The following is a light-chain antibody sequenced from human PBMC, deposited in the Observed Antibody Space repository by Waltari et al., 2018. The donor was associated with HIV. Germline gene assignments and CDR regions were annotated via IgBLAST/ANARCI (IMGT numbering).Light chain of an antibody. CDR1: QGIRTD. Sequence: IQMTQSPSSLSASVGDRFTITCRTSQGIRTDLGWYQQKPGKTPKRLIHGASTLQSGVPSRFSGSGFGTEFTLTISSLQPEDSATYDGLQHNSYPWTFGQGTKVEIK. V-gene: IGKV1-17*01. CDR3: LQHNSYPWT. J-gene: IGKJ1*01. CDR2: GAS.